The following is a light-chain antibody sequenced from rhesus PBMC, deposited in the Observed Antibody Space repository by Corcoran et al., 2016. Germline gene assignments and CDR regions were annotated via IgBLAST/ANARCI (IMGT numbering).Light chain of an antibody. CDR2: KTS. Sequence: DIQMTQSPSSLSASVGDTVTITCRASQTIDSWLDWYQQKPGKAPKLLIYKTSSLRAGVPSRFSGSGSGTDFTLTISSLQPEEFATYYCLQYKSSPSFGGGTKVESK. J-gene: IGKJ4*01. CDR3: LQYKSSPS. CDR1: QTIDSW. V-gene: IGKV1-22*01.